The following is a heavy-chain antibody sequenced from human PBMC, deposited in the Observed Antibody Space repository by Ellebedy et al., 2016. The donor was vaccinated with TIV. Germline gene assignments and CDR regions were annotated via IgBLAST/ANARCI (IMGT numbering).Heavy chain of an antibody. J-gene: IGHJ5*02. CDR3: ARKYCDSISCHAFDP. D-gene: IGHD2-2*01. V-gene: IGHV4-34*01. CDR2: INHSGST. Sequence: SETLSLXCAVYGGSFNDYFWTWIRQPPGKGLEWIGEINHSGSTNYNPSLKSRVTISVDTSKNQFSLKLSSMTAADTAVYYCARKYCDSISCHAFDPWGQGTLVTVSS. CDR1: GGSFNDYF.